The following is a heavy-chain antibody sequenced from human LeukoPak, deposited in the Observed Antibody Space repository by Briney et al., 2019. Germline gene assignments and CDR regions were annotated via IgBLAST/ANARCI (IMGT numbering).Heavy chain of an antibody. D-gene: IGHD3-10*01. J-gene: IGHJ4*02. CDR2: ISSSSSYI. V-gene: IGHV3-21*01. CDR3: ASGSTLMRSKKSDY. CDR1: GFTFSSYS. Sequence: GGSLRLSCAASGFTFSSYSMNWVRQAPGKGLEWVSSISSSSSYIYYADSVKGRFTISRDNAKNSLYLQMNSLRAEDTAVYYCASGSTLMRSKKSDYWGQGTLVTVSS.